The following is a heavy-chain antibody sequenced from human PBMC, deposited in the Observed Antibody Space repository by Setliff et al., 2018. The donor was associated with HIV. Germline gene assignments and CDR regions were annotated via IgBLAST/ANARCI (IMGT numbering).Heavy chain of an antibody. D-gene: IGHD3-3*01. V-gene: IGHV4-31*03. Sequence: LSLTCTVSGGSISNGVYYWSWIRQHPGKGLEWIGYIYYSGSTYYNPSLKSRVTISVDTSKNQFSLKLSSVTAADTAVYYCARAPPTDYDFTYYFDYWGQGTLVTVSS. CDR3: ARAPPTDYDFTYYFDY. CDR1: GGSISNGVYY. CDR2: IYYSGST. J-gene: IGHJ4*02.